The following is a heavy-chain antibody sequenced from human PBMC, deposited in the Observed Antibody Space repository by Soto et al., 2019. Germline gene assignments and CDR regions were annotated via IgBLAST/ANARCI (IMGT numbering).Heavy chain of an antibody. D-gene: IGHD2-15*01. CDR2: ISTNSAYI. J-gene: IGHJ4*02. Sequence: GGSLRLSCAASGFTFSGYTMNWVRQAPGKGLEWVSSISTNSAYIYYADSVKGRFTISRDNAKNSLFLQVNSLRAEDTAIYYCARINCNGRSCQLDYWGQGTLVTVSS. V-gene: IGHV3-21*01. CDR3: ARINCNGRSCQLDY. CDR1: GFTFSGYT.